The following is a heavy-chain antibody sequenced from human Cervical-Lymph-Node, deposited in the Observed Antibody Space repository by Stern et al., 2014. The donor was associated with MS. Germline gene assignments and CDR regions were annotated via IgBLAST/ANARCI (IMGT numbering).Heavy chain of an antibody. Sequence: VQLVESGAEVKKPGASVKVSCKASGYTFTSYYMHWVRQAPGQGLEWMGIINPSGGSTSYAQKVQGRVTMTRDTSTSTVYMELSSLRSEDTAVYYCARDRVPAAIPYYYYYGMDVWGQGTTVTVSS. CDR3: ARDRVPAAIPYYYYYGMDV. V-gene: IGHV1-46*03. CDR2: INPSGGST. CDR1: GYTFTSYY. J-gene: IGHJ6*02. D-gene: IGHD2-2*01.